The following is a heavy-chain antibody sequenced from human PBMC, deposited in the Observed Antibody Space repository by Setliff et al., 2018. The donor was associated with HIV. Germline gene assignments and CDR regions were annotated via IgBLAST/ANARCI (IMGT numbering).Heavy chain of an antibody. CDR1: GYTFTSYY. CDR2: INPSGGST. J-gene: IGHJ6*03. V-gene: IGHV1-46*01. Sequence: ASVKVSCKASGYTFTSYYMHWVRQAPGQGLEWMGTINPSGGSTSYAQKFQGRVTMTTDTSTSTAYMELRSLISDDTAVYYCAREGLWFGDRGYYMDVWGTGTAVTVSS. CDR3: AREGLWFGDRGYYMDV. D-gene: IGHD3-10*01.